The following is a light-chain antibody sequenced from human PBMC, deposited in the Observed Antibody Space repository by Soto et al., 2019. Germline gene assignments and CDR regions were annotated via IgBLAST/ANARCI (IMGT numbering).Light chain of an antibody. J-gene: IGKJ2*01. CDR2: GAS. CDR3: QQYNLYHT. Sequence: DIQMTQSPSTLSASVGDRVTITCRASQSISSWLAWYQQKPGKAPQLLIHGASNLESGVPSRFSGSGSGTEFTLTIDSLQPDDFATYYCQQYNLYHTFGQGTKLEI. CDR1: QSISSW. V-gene: IGKV1-5*01.